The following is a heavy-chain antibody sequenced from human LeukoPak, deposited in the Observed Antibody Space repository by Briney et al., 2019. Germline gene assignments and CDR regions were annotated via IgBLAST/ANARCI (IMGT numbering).Heavy chain of an antibody. CDR3: ARVRLVGYDILTGYYSFDY. Sequence: PSETLSLTCTASGGSISSYSWSWIRQPPGKGLEWVGYIYYSGNTNYNPSLKSRVTILVDTSKNQFSLKLSSVTAADTAVYYCARVRLVGYDILTGYYSFDYWGQGTLVTVSS. V-gene: IGHV4-59*01. D-gene: IGHD3-9*01. CDR1: GGSISSYS. J-gene: IGHJ4*02. CDR2: IYYSGNT.